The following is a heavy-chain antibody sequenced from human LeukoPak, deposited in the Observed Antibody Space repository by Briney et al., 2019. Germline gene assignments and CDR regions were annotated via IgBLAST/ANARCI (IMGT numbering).Heavy chain of an antibody. J-gene: IGHJ4*02. CDR2: IYSGGST. CDR1: GFTVSSNY. V-gene: IGHV3-66*01. D-gene: IGHD2-15*01. Sequence: GGSLRLSCAASGFTVSSNYMSWVRQAPGKGLEWVSVIYSGGSTYYADSVKGRFTISRDNSKNTLYLQMNSLRAEDTAVYYCASGVVVVAAAPDYWGQGTLVTVSS. CDR3: ASGVVVVAAAPDY.